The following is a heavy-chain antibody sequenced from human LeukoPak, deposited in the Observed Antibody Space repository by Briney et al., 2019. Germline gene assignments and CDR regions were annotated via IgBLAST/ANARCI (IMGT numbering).Heavy chain of an antibody. V-gene: IGHV5-51*01. CDR2: IYPGDSDT. D-gene: IGHD1-26*01. Sequence: GESLKISCRARGSEYEFSKYWIGWVRQMPGKGLEWMGIIYPGDSDTRYSPSFQGQVTISADKSISIAYLQWSSLKASDTAMYYCARHRRIVGAEFDYWGQGTLVTVSS. CDR1: EYEFSKYW. CDR3: ARHRRIVGAEFDY. J-gene: IGHJ4*02.